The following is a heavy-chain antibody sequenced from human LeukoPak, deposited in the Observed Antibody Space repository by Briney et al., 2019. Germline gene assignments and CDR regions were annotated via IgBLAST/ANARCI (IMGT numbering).Heavy chain of an antibody. D-gene: IGHD3-10*01. CDR3: ARGVHSSNWFDP. Sequence: SETLSLTCAASGGSISSGGYSWSWIRQPPGKGLEWIGYIYHSGSTYYNPSLKSRVTISVDRSKNQFSLKLSSVTAADTAVYYCARGVHSSNWFDPWGQGTLVTVSS. V-gene: IGHV4-30-2*01. CDR1: GGSISSGGYS. J-gene: IGHJ5*02. CDR2: IYHSGST.